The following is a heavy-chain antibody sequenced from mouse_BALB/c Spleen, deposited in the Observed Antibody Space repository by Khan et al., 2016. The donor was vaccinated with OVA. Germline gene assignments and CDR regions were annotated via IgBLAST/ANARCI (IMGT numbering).Heavy chain of an antibody. V-gene: IGHV5-6*01. CDR1: GFIFSSYS. Sequence: EVELVESGGDLVKPGGSLKLSCAASGFIFSSYSMSWVRQTPDKRLEWVATISSGGDYTYYPDSVKGRFTISRDDAKNTLYLQMSSLKSEDTAMYYCESHLTGSLAYWGQGTLVTVSA. J-gene: IGHJ3*01. CDR2: ISSGGDYT. D-gene: IGHD4-1*01. CDR3: ESHLTGSLAY.